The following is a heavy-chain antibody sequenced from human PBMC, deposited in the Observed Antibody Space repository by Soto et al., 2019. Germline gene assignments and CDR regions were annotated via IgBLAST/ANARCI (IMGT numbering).Heavy chain of an antibody. CDR3: ARDYCSSTSCYFGY. J-gene: IGHJ4*02. CDR2: IYYSGST. Sequence: SETLSLTCTVSGGSISSGGYYWSWIRQHPGKGLEWIGYIYYSGSTYYNPSLKSRVTISVDTSKNQFSLKLSSVTAADTAVYYCARDYCSSTSCYFGYWGQGTLVTVS. D-gene: IGHD2-2*01. CDR1: GGSISSGGYY. V-gene: IGHV4-61*08.